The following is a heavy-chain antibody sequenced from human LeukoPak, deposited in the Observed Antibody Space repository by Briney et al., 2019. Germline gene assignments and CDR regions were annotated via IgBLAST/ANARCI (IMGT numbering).Heavy chain of an antibody. V-gene: IGHV4-34*01. Sequence: SETLSPASTVACGFMTNYCWCWIRQPPGNGLEWLGEINHSGSTNYNPSLKSRVTISVDTSKNHFYLKLSSVTAADTAVYYCASGEVVVPTDTDTSSGLDVWGQGTTVTVSS. CDR1: CGFMTNYC. CDR2: INHSGST. D-gene: IGHD2-2*01. CDR3: ASGEVVVPTDTDTSSGLDV. J-gene: IGHJ6*02.